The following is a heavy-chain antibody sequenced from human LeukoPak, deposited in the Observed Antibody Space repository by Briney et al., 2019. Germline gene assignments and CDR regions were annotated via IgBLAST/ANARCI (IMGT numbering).Heavy chain of an antibody. CDR3: ARAKSLTMIVVVDDWYFDL. V-gene: IGHV1-69*13. CDR2: IIPIFGTA. Sequence: SVKVSCKASGGTFSSYAISWVRQAPGQGLEWMGGIIPIFGTANYAHKFQGRVTITADESTSTAYMELSSLRSEDTAVYYCARAKSLTMIVVVDDWYFDLWGRGTLVTVSS. D-gene: IGHD3-22*01. CDR1: GGTFSSYA. J-gene: IGHJ2*01.